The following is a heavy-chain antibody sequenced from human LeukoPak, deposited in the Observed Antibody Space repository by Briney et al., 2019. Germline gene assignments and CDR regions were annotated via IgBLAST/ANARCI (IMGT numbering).Heavy chain of an antibody. D-gene: IGHD5-18*01. V-gene: IGHV1-69*06. J-gene: IGHJ4*02. Sequence: SVKVSCKASGGTFSSYAISWVRQAPGQGLEWMGGIIPIFGTADFAQKFQGRVTITADKSTSTAYMELGSLRSEDTAVYYCARGTAMAQYYYFDYWGQGTLVTVSS. CDR3: ARGTAMAQYYYFDY. CDR2: IIPIFGTA. CDR1: GGTFSSYA.